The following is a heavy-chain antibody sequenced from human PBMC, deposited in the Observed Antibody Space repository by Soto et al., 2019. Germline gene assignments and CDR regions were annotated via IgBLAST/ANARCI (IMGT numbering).Heavy chain of an antibody. CDR3: ARDGYNYDYYYYGMDV. V-gene: IGHV4-31*03. D-gene: IGHD5-12*01. CDR2: IYYSGST. Sequence: TLSLACTVSGGSISSGGYYWSSIRQQQGKGLEWIGYIYYSGSTYYNPSTKSRVTISVDTSKNQFSLKLSSVTAADTAVYYCARDGYNYDYYYYGMDVWGQGTTVTVSS. CDR1: GGSISSGGYY. J-gene: IGHJ6*02.